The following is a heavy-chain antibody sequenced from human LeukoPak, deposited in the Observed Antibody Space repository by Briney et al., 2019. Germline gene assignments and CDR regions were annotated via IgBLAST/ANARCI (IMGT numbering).Heavy chain of an antibody. CDR3: ARGENEWLLVRFSDY. V-gene: IGHV3-21*01. Sequence: GGSLRLSCAASGFTFSSYSMNWVRQAPGKGLEWVSSISSSSYIYYADSVKGRFTISRDNAKNSLYLQMNSLRAEDTAVYYCARGENEWLLVRFSDYWGQGTLVTVSS. D-gene: IGHD3-3*01. J-gene: IGHJ4*02. CDR2: ISSSSYI. CDR1: GFTFSSYS.